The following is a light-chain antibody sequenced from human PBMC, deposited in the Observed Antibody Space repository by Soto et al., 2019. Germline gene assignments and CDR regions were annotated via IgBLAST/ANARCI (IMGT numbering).Light chain of an antibody. CDR3: QQYNSYLS. CDR1: QRVYNW. J-gene: IGKJ3*01. Sequence: IQMTQSPSTVSASVGATVTITCRASQRVYNWLAWYQQKPGKTPKLLISNVSTLESGVPSRFSGSGSDIEFTLTISGLQPDDFATYYCQQYNSYLSFGPVTKVEI. CDR2: NVS. V-gene: IGKV1-5*01.